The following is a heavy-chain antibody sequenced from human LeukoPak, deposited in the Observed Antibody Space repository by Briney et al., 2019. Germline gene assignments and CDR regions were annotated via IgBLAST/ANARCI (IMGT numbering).Heavy chain of an antibody. V-gene: IGHV3-23*01. J-gene: IGHJ4*02. CDR1: GFTFSSYG. D-gene: IGHD1-26*01. CDR2: ISGSGGST. CDR3: ARDRSRIIVGATYSDY. Sequence: GGSLRLSCAASGFTFSSYGMSWVRQAPGKGLEWVSAISGSGGSTYYADSVKGRFTISRDNAKNSLYLQMNSLRAEDTAVYYCARDRSRIIVGATYSDYWGQGTLVTVSS.